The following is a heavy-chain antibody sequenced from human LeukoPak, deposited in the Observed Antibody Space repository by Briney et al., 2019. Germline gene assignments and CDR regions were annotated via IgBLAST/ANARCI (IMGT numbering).Heavy chain of an antibody. CDR1: GFTFSSYA. CDR3: AKSSGSSRSFDY. Sequence: GGSLRLSCAASGFTFSSYAMHWVRQAPGKGLEWVAVISYDGSNKYYADSVKGRFTISRDNSKNTLYLQMNSLRAEDTAVYYCAKSSGSSRSFDYWGQGTLVTVSS. D-gene: IGHD6-13*01. J-gene: IGHJ4*02. V-gene: IGHV3-30*18. CDR2: ISYDGSNK.